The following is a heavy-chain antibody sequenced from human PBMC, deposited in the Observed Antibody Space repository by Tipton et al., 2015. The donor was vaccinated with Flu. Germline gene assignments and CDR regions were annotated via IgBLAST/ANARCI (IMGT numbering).Heavy chain of an antibody. CDR3: ARRDYSNYVSEPKNWFDP. D-gene: IGHD4-11*01. V-gene: IGHV4-38-2*01. J-gene: IGHJ5*02. CDR2: IHRSGTT. CDR1: GDSIRSSNYY. Sequence: GLVKPSETLSLTCGVSGDSIRSSNYYWGWIRQPPGKGLEWIGNIHRSGTTYYNPSLKSRVTISMDASKSQFTLRLSSVTAADTALYYCARRDYSNYVSEPKNWFDPWGQGTLVTVSS.